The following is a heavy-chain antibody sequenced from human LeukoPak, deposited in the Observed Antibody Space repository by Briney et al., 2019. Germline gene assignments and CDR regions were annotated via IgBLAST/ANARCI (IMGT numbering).Heavy chain of an antibody. CDR3: ARLDDSSGLVVDY. V-gene: IGHV4-59*08. Sequence: PSETLSLTCTVSGGSISSYYWSWIRQPPGKGLEWIGYIYYSGSTNYNPSLKSRVTISVDTSKNQFSLKLSSVTAADTAEYYCARLDDSSGLVVDYWGQGTLVTVSS. CDR1: GGSISSYY. D-gene: IGHD3-22*01. J-gene: IGHJ4*02. CDR2: IYYSGST.